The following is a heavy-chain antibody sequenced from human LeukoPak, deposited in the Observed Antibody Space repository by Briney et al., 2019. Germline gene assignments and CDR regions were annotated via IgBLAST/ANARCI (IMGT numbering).Heavy chain of an antibody. CDR1: GGSFSGYY. CDR3: ARGVMVRGVIIVYYMDV. CDR2: INHSGST. J-gene: IGHJ6*03. D-gene: IGHD3-10*01. Sequence: ASETLSLTCAVYGGSFSGYYWSWIRQPPGKGLEWIREINHSGSTNYNPSLKSRVTISVDTSKNQFSLKLSSVTAADTAVYYCARGVMVRGVIIVYYMDVWGKGTTVTVSS. V-gene: IGHV4-34*01.